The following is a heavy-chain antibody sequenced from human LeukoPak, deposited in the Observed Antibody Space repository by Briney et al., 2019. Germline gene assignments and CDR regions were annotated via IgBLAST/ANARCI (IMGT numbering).Heavy chain of an antibody. CDR1: GYSFTSYW. CDR2: IYPGDSDT. CDR3: ARQFCSSTSCYRSWFDP. D-gene: IGHD2-2*02. J-gene: IGHJ5*02. Sequence: GEPLKISCKGSGYSFTSYWVGWVRQMPGKGLEWMGIIYPGDSDTRYSPSFQGQVTISADKSISTAYLQWSSLKASDTAMYYCARQFCSSTSCYRSWFDPWGQGTLVTVSS. V-gene: IGHV5-51*01.